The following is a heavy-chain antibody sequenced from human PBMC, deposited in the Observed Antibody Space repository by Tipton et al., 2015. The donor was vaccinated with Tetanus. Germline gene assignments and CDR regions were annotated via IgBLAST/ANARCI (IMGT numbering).Heavy chain of an antibody. V-gene: IGHV4-39*02. Sequence: TLSLTCTVSGGSISSTSYYWGWIRQPPGKGLEWIASIYFEGSTYYSPSLESRVSIAVDTSQNVFSLKLTSASDADTAVYYCARHLYGYWFDPWGQGTLVTVSS. D-gene: IGHD3-10*01. CDR1: GGSISSTSYY. J-gene: IGHJ5*02. CDR3: ARHLYGYWFDP. CDR2: IYFEGST.